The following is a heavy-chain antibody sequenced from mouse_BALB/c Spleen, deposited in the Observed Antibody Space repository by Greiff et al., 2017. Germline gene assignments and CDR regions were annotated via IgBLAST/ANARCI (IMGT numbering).Heavy chain of an antibody. CDR2: ISYSGST. J-gene: IGHJ2*01. D-gene: IGHD2-14*01. Sequence: DVQLQESGPGLVKPSQSLSLICTVTGYSITSDYAWNWIRQFPGNKLEWMGYISYSGSTSYNPSLKSRISITRDTSKNQFFLQLNSVTTEDTATYYCAREVRRYFDYWGQGTTLTVSS. CDR1: GYSITSDYA. V-gene: IGHV3-2*02. CDR3: AREVRRYFDY.